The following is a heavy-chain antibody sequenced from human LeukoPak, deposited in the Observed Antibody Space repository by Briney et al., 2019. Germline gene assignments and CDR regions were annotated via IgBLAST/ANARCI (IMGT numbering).Heavy chain of an antibody. Sequence: SETLSLTCAVSGDSINNNNYYWTWIRQPAGKGLEWVGRIYTSGSTTYNPSLKSRATMSVDTSKRQFSLKVNSVTAADTAVYYCAREATGWEPLRTLFDSWGQGTLVTVSS. CDR2: IYTSGST. J-gene: IGHJ4*02. D-gene: IGHD1-26*01. CDR3: AREATGWEPLRTLFDS. CDR1: GDSINNNNYY. V-gene: IGHV4-61*02.